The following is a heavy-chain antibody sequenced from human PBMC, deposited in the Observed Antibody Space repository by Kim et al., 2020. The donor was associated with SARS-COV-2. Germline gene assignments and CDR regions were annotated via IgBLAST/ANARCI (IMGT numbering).Heavy chain of an antibody. CDR1: GFTFSDYY. Sequence: GGSLRLSCAASGFTFSDYYMSWIRQAPGKGLEWVSYISSSSSYTNYADSVKGRFTISRDNAKNSLYLQMNSLRAEDTAVYYCARFTMVRGVIGAFDIWGQGTMVTVSS. CDR3: ARFTMVRGVIGAFDI. V-gene: IGHV3-11*03. CDR2: ISSSSSYT. J-gene: IGHJ3*02. D-gene: IGHD3-10*01.